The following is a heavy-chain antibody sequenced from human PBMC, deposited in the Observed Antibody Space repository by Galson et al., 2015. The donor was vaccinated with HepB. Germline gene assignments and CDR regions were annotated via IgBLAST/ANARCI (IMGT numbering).Heavy chain of an antibody. CDR1: GYTFTSYA. CDR3: CYDSSGHGYYFDY. J-gene: IGHJ4*02. Sequence: SVKVSCKASGYTFTSYAMNWVRQAPGQGLEWMGWINTNTGNPTYARGFTGRFVFSLDTSVSTAYLQISSLKAEDTAVYYCCYDSSGHGYYFDYWGQGTLVTVSS. D-gene: IGHD3-22*01. CDR2: INTNTGNP. V-gene: IGHV7-4-1*02.